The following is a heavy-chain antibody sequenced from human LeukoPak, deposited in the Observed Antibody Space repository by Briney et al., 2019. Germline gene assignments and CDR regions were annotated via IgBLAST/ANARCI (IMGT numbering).Heavy chain of an antibody. J-gene: IGHJ4*02. CDR2: INHSGST. CDR3: ARRVSGSYRVLYYFDY. V-gene: IGHV4-34*01. CDR1: GGSFSGYY. D-gene: IGHD1-26*01. Sequence: SETLSLTCAVYGGSFSGYYWSWIRQPPGKGLEWIGEINHSGSTNYNPSLKSRVTISVDTSKNQFSLKLSSVTAADTAVYYCARRVSGSYRVLYYFDYWGQGTLVTVSS.